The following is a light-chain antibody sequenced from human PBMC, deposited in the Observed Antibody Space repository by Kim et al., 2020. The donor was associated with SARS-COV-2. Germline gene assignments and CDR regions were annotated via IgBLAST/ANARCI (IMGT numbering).Light chain of an antibody. CDR1: QSVSSY. CDR3: QQRSNWPIT. Sequence: LSPGERATLSCRASQSVSSYLAWYQQRPGQAPRLLIYDASNRATGIPARFSGSGSGTDFTLTVSSLEPEDFAVYYCQQRSNWPITFGQGTRLEIK. V-gene: IGKV3-11*01. J-gene: IGKJ5*01. CDR2: DAS.